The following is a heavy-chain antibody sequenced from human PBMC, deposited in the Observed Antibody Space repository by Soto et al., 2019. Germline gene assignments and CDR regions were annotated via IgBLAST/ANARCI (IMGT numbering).Heavy chain of an antibody. CDR2: IYYSGST. D-gene: IGHD6-13*01. J-gene: IGHJ6*02. CDR1: GGSISSGDYY. Sequence: PSETLSLTCTVPGGSISSGDYYWSWIRQPPGKGLEWIGYIYYSGSTYYNPSLKSRVTISVDTSKNQFSLKLSSVTAADTAVYYCARDLQYSSSWYWDPTSPDRSYYYYYGMDVWGQGTTVTVSS. CDR3: ARDLQYSSSWYWDPTSPDRSYYYYYGMDV. V-gene: IGHV4-30-4*01.